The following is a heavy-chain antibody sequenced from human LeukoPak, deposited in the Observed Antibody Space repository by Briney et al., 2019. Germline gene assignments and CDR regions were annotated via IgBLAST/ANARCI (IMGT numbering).Heavy chain of an antibody. J-gene: IGHJ4*02. CDR2: INSDGSST. D-gene: IGHD3-22*01. CDR3: ARAADSSGYYDY. Sequence: GGSLRLSCAASGFTFSAYAMTWVRQAPGKGLVWVSRINSDGSSTSYADSVKGRFTISRDNAKNTLYLQMNSLRAEDTAVYYCARAADSSGYYDYWGQGTLVTVSS. V-gene: IGHV3-74*01. CDR1: GFTFSAYA.